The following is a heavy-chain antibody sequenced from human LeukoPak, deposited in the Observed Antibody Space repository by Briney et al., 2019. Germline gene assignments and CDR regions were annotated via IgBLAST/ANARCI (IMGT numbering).Heavy chain of an antibody. CDR1: GFSFSSYW. CDR3: ARDRAGKVVVPAAISWYFDY. D-gene: IGHD2-2*01. V-gene: IGHV3-7*01. J-gene: IGHJ4*02. CDR2: IMQDGSEK. Sequence: GGSLRLAWAASGFSFSSYWMSWVRQAPGKGLGWVANIMQDGSEKYYVDSVKGRFTISRDNAKNSLYLQMNSLRAEDTAVYYCARDRAGKVVVPAAISWYFDYWGQGTLVTVSS.